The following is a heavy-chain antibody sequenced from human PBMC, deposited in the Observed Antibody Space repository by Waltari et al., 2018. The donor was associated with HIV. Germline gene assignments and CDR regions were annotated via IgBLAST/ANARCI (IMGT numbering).Heavy chain of an antibody. CDR2: SSWSINGL. Sequence: EVQLVESGGGLVQPGRSLRLTCTTSGFNFDDSAMHWIRQAPGNGLEWVPGSSWSINGLGYADSGRGRFTISRDNAKNSLYLQMDSLRAEDTALYYCARDSRGFRGYEGNWFDPWGQGTLVTVSS. CDR1: GFNFDDSA. D-gene: IGHD5-12*01. CDR3: ARDSRGFRGYEGNWFDP. J-gene: IGHJ5*02. V-gene: IGHV3-9*01.